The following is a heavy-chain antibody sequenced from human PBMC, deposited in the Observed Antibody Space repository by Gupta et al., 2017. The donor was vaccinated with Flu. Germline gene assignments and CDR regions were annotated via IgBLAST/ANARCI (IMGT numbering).Heavy chain of an antibody. CDR3: ARPGHCSGGSCYYYYGMDV. CDR2: IIPIFGTA. V-gene: IGHV1-69*01. D-gene: IGHD2-15*01. J-gene: IGHJ6*02. Sequence: GLEWMGGIIPIFGTANYAQKFQGRVTITADESTSTAYMELSSLRSEDTAVYYCARPGHCSGGSCYYYYGMDVWGQGTTVTVSS.